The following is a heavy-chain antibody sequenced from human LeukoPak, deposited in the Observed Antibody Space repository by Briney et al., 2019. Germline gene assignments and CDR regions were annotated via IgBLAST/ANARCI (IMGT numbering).Heavy chain of an antibody. CDR3: SRFSQYYDSPTHYLDY. J-gene: IGHJ4*02. D-gene: IGHD3-16*01. CDR2: INHSGST. Sequence: SETLSLTCAVYGGSFSGYYWSWIRQPPGKGLEWIGEINHSGSTNYNPSLKRRATISVDASKNQFSLKLSSVTAADTAVYYCSRFSQYYDSPTHYLDYWGQGILVTVSS. CDR1: GGSFSGYY. V-gene: IGHV4-34*01.